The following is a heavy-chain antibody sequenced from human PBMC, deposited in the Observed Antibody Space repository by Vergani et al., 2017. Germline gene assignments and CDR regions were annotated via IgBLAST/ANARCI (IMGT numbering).Heavy chain of an antibody. CDR3: AAERVSSSSSVFDY. Sequence: QLQLQESGPGLVKPSETLSLTCTVSGGSISSSSYYWGWIRQPPGKGLEWIGSIYYSGSTYYNPSLKSRVTISVDTSKHQFSLKLSSVTAADTAVYYCAAERVSSSSSVFDYWGQGTLVTVSS. V-gene: IGHV4-39*07. CDR2: IYYSGST. D-gene: IGHD6-6*01. CDR1: GGSISSSSYY. J-gene: IGHJ4*02.